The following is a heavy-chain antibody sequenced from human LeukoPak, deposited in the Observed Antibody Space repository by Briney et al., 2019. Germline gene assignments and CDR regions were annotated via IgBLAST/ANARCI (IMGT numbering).Heavy chain of an antibody. CDR3: ARPGVGSGRYGAFDI. CDR2: IYYSGST. CDR1: GGSISGYY. J-gene: IGHJ3*02. D-gene: IGHD5-18*01. V-gene: IGHV4-59*01. Sequence: PSETLSLTCTVSGGSISGYYWSWIRQPPGKGLEWIGYIYYSGSTNYNPSLKSRVTISLDTSKNQFSLKLSSVTAADTAVYYCARPGVGSGRYGAFDIWGQGTMVIVSS.